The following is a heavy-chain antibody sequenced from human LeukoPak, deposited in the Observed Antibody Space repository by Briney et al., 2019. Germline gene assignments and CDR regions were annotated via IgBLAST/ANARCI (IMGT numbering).Heavy chain of an antibody. CDR3: ARGRYGSGSEQIDY. D-gene: IGHD3-10*01. CDR1: GFTVSSYY. J-gene: IGHJ4*02. V-gene: IGHV3-53*01. Sequence: GGSLRLSCAASGFTVSSYYMNWVRQAPGKELEWVSVIYTGGGRYYADSVRGRFTISRDTSKNMVFLQMNSLRVEDTAVYYCARGRYGSGSEQIDYWGQGTLVTVSS. CDR2: IYTGGGR.